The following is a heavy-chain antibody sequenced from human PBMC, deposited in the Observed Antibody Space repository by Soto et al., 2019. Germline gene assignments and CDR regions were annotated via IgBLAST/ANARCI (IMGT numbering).Heavy chain of an antibody. J-gene: IGHJ4*02. CDR2: VIPTFGTA. CDR1: GGTFSSNS. CDR3: ARDRGLFRHDK. V-gene: IGHV1-69*12. Sequence: QVQLVQSGAEVKKPGSSVKVTCKASGGTFSSNSISWVRQAPGQGLEWMGGVIPTFGTAKYAQKFQGRVTITADASTNTSYMELRSLTSEDTAVYYCARDRGLFRHDKWGQGPRVTVSS. D-gene: IGHD2-21*01.